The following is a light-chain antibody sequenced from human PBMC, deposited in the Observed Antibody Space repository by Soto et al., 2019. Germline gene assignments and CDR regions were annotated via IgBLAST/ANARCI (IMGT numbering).Light chain of an antibody. CDR3: FSFTSTNTHV. J-gene: IGLJ1*01. CDR2: ETS. V-gene: IGLV2-23*01. CDR1: SSDFGSYKF. Sequence: QSALTLPASVSGSPGQSVTISCTGTSSDFGSYKFVSWYQHHPGTVPKVIIYETSKRPSGVSDRFSGSKSGNTASLTISGLQAEDEADYYCFSFTSTNTHVFGSGTKLTVL.